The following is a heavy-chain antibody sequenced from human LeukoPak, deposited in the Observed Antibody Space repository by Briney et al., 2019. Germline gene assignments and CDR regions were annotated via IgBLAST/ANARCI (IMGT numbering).Heavy chain of an antibody. Sequence: SETLSLTCTVSGGSISSSSYYWGWIPQPPGKGLEWIGSIYYSGSTYYNPSLKSRVTISVDTSKNQFSLKPSSVTAADTAVYYCARHLVQGDGMDVWGQGTTVTVSS. CDR3: ARHLVQGDGMDV. D-gene: IGHD3-10*01. V-gene: IGHV4-39*01. J-gene: IGHJ6*02. CDR2: IYYSGST. CDR1: GGSISSSSYY.